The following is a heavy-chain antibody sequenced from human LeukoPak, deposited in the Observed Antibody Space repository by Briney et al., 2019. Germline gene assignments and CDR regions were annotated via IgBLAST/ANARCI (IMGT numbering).Heavy chain of an antibody. CDR1: GFTFSDYY. V-gene: IGHV3-11*04. CDR2: ISSSGSTI. D-gene: IGHD6-13*01. CDR3: AREITGQQLVSGGFDY. J-gene: IGHJ4*02. Sequence: GGSLRLSCAASGFTFSDYYMSWIRQAPGKGLEWVSYISSSGSTIYYADSVKGRFTISRDNAKNSLYLQMNSLRAEDTAVYYCAREITGQQLVSGGFDYWGQGTLVTVSS.